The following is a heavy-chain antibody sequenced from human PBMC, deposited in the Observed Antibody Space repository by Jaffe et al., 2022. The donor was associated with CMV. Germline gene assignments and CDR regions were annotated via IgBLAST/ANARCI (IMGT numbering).Heavy chain of an antibody. V-gene: IGHV4-59*01. D-gene: IGHD1-26*01. Sequence: QVQLQESGPGLVKPSETLSLTCSVSGGSITNYYWGWIRQPPGKGLEWLAYMFYSGNINYNPSLRSRVAMSVDTSKNQFSLKMNSVTAADTAVYYCARDGVAVGGMGSTFDIWGQGTTVTVSS. CDR3: ARDGVAVGGMGSTFDI. CDR1: GGSITNYY. CDR2: MFYSGNI. J-gene: IGHJ3*02.